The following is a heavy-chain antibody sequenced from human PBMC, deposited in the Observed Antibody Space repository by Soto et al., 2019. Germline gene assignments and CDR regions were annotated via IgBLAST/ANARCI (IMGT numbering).Heavy chain of an antibody. V-gene: IGHV4-34*01. D-gene: IGHD3-10*01. CDR3: AGGPIGRRVPRGGWFDP. J-gene: IGHJ5*02. CDR1: GGSFSGYY. Sequence: QVQLQQWGAGLLKPSETLSLTCAVYGGSFSGYYWSWIRQPPGKGLEWIGEINHSGSTNYNPSLKSRVTISVDTSNNQCSLKLSSVSAADPAVYYCAGGPIGRRVPRGGWFDPWGQGTLVTVSS. CDR2: INHSGST.